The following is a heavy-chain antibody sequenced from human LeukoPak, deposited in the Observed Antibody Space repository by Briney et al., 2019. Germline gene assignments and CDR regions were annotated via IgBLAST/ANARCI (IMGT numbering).Heavy chain of an antibody. Sequence: ASVKVSCKASGYTFTSYGISWVRQAPGQGLEWMGWISAYNGNTNYAQKLQGRVTMTTDTSTSTAYMELRSLRSDDTAVYYCARGLLYCTNGVCVDYWGQGTLVTVSS. CDR3: ARGLLYCTNGVCVDY. V-gene: IGHV1-18*01. J-gene: IGHJ4*02. CDR2: ISAYNGNT. CDR1: GYTFTSYG. D-gene: IGHD2-8*01.